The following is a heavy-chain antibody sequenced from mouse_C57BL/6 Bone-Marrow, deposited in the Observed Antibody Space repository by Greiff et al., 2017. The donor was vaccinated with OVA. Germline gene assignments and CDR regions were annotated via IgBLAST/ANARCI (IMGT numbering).Heavy chain of an antibody. J-gene: IGHJ4*01. V-gene: IGHV5-12*01. CDR3: ARKEGNSYYYAMDY. Sequence: EVKLMESGGGLVQPGGSLKLSCAASGFTFSDYYMYWVRQTPEKRLEWVAYISNGGGSTYYPDTVKGRFTISRDNAKNTLYLQMSRLKSEDTAMYYCARKEGNSYYYAMDYWGQGTSVTVSS. CDR1: GFTFSDYY. CDR2: ISNGGGST.